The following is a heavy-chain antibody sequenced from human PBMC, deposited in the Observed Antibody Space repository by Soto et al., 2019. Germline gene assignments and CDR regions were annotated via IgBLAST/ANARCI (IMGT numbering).Heavy chain of an antibody. J-gene: IGHJ5*02. CDR3: ARGKVGDMTNERGYWFDT. D-gene: IGHD3-16*01. V-gene: IGHV3-48*03. Sequence: EVQLVESGGGLVQPGGSLRLSCAASGFTFSRYEMNWVRQAPGKGLEWLSYITSSGSLIYYAESLKGRFTISRDNAKNSLYLQMNSLTAEDTAVYYCARGKVGDMTNERGYWFDTWGQGTLVTVSS. CDR1: GFTFSRYE. CDR2: ITSSGSLI.